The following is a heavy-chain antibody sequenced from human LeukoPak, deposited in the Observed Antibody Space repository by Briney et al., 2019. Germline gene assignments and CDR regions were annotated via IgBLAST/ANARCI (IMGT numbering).Heavy chain of an antibody. CDR2: IYYSGST. J-gene: IGHJ5*02. CDR3: ARLRDAYNSFWFDP. Sequence: PSETLSLTCTVSGGSISSGGYFWSWIRQHPGKGLEWIGYIYYSGSTYYNPSLKSRVTISVDTSKNQFSLKLSSVTAADTAVYYCARLRDAYNSFWFDPWGQGTLVTVSS. D-gene: IGHD5-24*01. V-gene: IGHV4-31*03. CDR1: GGSISSGGYF.